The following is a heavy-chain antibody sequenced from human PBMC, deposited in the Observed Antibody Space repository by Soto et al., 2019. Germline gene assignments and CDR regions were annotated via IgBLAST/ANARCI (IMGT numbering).Heavy chain of an antibody. CDR3: ARERYQVISDGMDV. D-gene: IGHD2-2*01. V-gene: IGHV1-2*02. CDR1: GYTFTGYY. CDR2: INPETGGT. Sequence: QVQLVQSGADVKTPGASVRVSCKASGYTFTGYYVHWVREAPGQGLEWMGWINPETGGTSYAQKFQGRFTLSRDTSINTAYLEVSRLRFDDAAVYFCARERYQVISDGMDVWGQGTTVTVSS. J-gene: IGHJ6*02.